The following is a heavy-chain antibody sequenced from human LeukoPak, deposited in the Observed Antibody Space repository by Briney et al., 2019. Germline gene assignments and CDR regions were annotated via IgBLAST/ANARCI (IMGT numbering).Heavy chain of an antibody. Sequence: KASETLSLTCTVSGVSISSSNYFWGWLRQAPGKGLEWIVSIYYSGSTYYNPSLKSRVTISADMSKNQFSLRLYSVTAADTAVYYCGRDSVEMGTIHSDYWGQGTLVTVSS. D-gene: IGHD5-24*01. CDR3: GRDSVEMGTIHSDY. CDR2: IYYSGST. V-gene: IGHV4-39*07. J-gene: IGHJ4*02. CDR1: GVSISSSNYF.